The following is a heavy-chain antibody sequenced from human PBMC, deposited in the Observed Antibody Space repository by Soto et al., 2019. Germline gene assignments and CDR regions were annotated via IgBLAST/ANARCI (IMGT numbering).Heavy chain of an antibody. CDR1: GGSISSGGYY. J-gene: IGHJ4*02. CDR3: ASERHYYGSGSPRLDH. Sequence: PSETLSLTCTVSGGSISSGGYYWSWIRQHPGKGLEWIGYIYYSGSTYYNPSLKSRVTISVDTSKNQFSLKLSSVTAADTTVYYCASERHYYGSGSPRLDHWGQGTLVTVSS. V-gene: IGHV4-31*03. D-gene: IGHD3-10*01. CDR2: IYYSGST.